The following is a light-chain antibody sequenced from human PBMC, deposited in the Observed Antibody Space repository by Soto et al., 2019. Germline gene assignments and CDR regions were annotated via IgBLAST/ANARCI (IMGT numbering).Light chain of an antibody. CDR3: SSYTRSGSTLYV. CDR1: SSDVGGYNH. V-gene: IGLV2-14*01. Sequence: QSALTQPASVSGSPGQSITISCTGTSSDVGGYNHVSWYQHHPGKAPKLMIYDVSNRPSGVSNRFSGSKSGNTASLTISGLQIEDEADYYCSSYTRSGSTLYVFGAGTKLTVL. J-gene: IGLJ1*01. CDR2: DVS.